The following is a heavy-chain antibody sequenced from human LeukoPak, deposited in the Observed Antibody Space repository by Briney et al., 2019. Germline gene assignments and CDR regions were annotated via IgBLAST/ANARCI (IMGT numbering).Heavy chain of an antibody. D-gene: IGHD3-22*01. CDR3: AKGTKVIVVDNYFDY. Sequence: SGGSLRLSCAASGFTFSNYAMSWVRQAPGKGLEWVSAISGNGGGTYYADSVKGRFTISRDNSKNTLYLQMKGLRAEDTAVYYCAKGTKVIVVDNYFDYWGQGTLVTVSS. V-gene: IGHV3-23*01. CDR2: ISGNGGGT. J-gene: IGHJ4*02. CDR1: GFTFSNYA.